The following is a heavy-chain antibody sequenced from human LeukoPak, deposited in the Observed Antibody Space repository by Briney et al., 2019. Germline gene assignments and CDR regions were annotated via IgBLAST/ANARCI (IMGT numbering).Heavy chain of an antibody. V-gene: IGHV4-59*12. CDR2: ITDSGST. CDR1: GGSISSYS. Sequence: PSETLSLTCTVSGGSISSYSWSWVRQPPGKGLEWIGYITDSGSTNYNPSLRGRVTMSVDTSKKQYSLKLSSVTAADTAVYYCARGRWWPGPWGQGTLVTVSS. D-gene: IGHD2-15*01. CDR3: ARGRWWPGP. J-gene: IGHJ5*02.